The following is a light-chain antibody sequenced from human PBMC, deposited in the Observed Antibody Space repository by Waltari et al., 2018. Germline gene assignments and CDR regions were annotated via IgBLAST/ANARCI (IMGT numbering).Light chain of an antibody. V-gene: IGLV2-14*01. CDR2: DVS. CDR1: SSDIGAYHY. CDR3: ASYTSGSTHVA. J-gene: IGLJ2*01. Sequence: QSALTQPASVSGSPGQSITISCTGTSSDIGAYHYVSWYQQFPGKAPKLIIYDVSKRPLGVSNRFPCSKSGDPAPLTISGLQVDDEAHYHCASYTSGSTHVAFGGGTQVTVL.